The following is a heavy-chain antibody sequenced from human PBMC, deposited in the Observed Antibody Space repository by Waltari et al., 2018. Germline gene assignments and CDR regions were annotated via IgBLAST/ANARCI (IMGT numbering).Heavy chain of an antibody. Sequence: QVQLVQSGAEVKKPGASVRVSCKASGYNFNSYDFTWVRQAAGQGLEWMGWMNPSSGNTGYAQNFQGRVTMTWTTSINTASMELSGLTAGDTAIYFCARAAAGGYHSDYWGQGTLVTVSS. CDR1: GYNFNSYD. D-gene: IGHD5-12*01. CDR3: ARAAAGGYHSDY. V-gene: IGHV1-8*01. J-gene: IGHJ4*02. CDR2: MNPSSGNT.